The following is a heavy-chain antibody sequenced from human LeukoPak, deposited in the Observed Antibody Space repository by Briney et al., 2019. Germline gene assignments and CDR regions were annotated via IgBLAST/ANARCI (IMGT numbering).Heavy chain of an antibody. D-gene: IGHD3-16*01. V-gene: IGHV3-30-3*01. J-gene: IGHJ4*02. CDR1: GFTFSSYA. CDR3: ASSTLGY. Sequence: GGSLRLSCAASGFTFSSYAMHWVRQAPGKGLEWVAVISYDGSNKYYADSVKGRFTTSRDNSKNTLYLQMNSLRAEDTAVYYCASSTLGYWGQGTLVTVSS. CDR2: ISYDGSNK.